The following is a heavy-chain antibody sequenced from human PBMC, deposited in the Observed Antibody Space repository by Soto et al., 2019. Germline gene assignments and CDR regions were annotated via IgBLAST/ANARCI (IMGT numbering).Heavy chain of an antibody. CDR3: ATVITFDYGDREGICYYALDV. J-gene: IGHJ6*02. CDR1: GDTFNTFA. CDR2: IIPSFGTA. Sequence: QVQLVQSGAEVKKPGSSVKVSCQASGDTFNTFAISWVRQATGQGLEWMGGIIPSFGTAKYAQNCQATVTLTADESTRPDYLELTSLRSDETAVFYCATVITFDYGDREGICYYALDVWGQGTTVTVSS. D-gene: IGHD4-17*01. V-gene: IGHV1-69*01.